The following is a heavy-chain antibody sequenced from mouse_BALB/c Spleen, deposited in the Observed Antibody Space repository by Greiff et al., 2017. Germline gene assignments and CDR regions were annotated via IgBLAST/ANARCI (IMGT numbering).Heavy chain of an antibody. CDR3: AREDYRSSWFAY. D-gene: IGHD2-14*01. Sequence: VQLQQPGAELVKPGASVKISCKASGYTFTDYNMHWVKQSHGKSLEWIGYIYPYNGGTGYNQKFKSKATLTVDNSSSTAYMELRSLTSEDSAVYYCAREDYRSSWFAYWGQGTLVTVAA. V-gene: IGHV1S29*02. CDR2: IYPYNGGT. CDR1: GYTFTDYN. J-gene: IGHJ3*01.